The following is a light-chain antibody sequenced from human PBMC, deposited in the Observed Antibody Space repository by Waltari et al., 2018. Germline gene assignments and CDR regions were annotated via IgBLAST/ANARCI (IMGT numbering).Light chain of an antibody. V-gene: IGKV1-5*03. CDR2: KAS. CDR1: QSVKNN. J-gene: IGKJ4*01. Sequence: DIQMTQYPSTLHACVGERVTISSRASQSVKNNLAWYQKKPGKAPKVLIHKASRLESGVPSRFSGSGYGTEFTRTISSLQPDDLATYYCQEYDTLPVTFGGGTKVEIK. CDR3: QEYDTLPVT.